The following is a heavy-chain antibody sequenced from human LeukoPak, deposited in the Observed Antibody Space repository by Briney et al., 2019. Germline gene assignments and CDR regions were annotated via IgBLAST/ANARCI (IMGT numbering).Heavy chain of an antibody. CDR1: GLTFSDYG. J-gene: IGHJ4*02. V-gene: IGHV3-30*02. CDR2: IWNDGSKE. CDR3: AKDAHQASWSSGSLDS. Sequence: GGSLRLSCVVSGLTFSDYGMHWVRQAPGKGLEWVAFIWNDGSKEYYADSVKGRFTISRDNSKNTLSLQMNSLRAEDTAVYYCAKDAHQASWSSGSLDSWGQESLVTVSS. D-gene: IGHD3-10*01.